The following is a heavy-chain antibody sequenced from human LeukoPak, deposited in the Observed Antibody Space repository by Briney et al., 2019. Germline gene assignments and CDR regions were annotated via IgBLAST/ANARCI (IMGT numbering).Heavy chain of an antibody. Sequence: GASVKVSCKASGFTFTSSAMQWVRQARGQRLEWRGWIVVGSGNTNYAQKFQERVTITRDMSTSTAYMELSSLRSEDTAVYYCAADDGRYSSDWSFDFWGQXTLVXVSS. D-gene: IGHD6-19*01. CDR3: AADDGRYSSDWSFDF. CDR1: GFTFTSSA. V-gene: IGHV1-58*02. CDR2: IVVGSGNT. J-gene: IGHJ4*02.